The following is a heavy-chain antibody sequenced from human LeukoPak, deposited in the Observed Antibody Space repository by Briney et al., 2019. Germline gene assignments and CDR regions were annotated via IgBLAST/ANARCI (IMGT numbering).Heavy chain of an antibody. CDR1: GGSISSYY. D-gene: IGHD3-10*01. Sequence: SETLSLTCTVSGGSISSYYWSWIRQAPGKGLEWIGYIYYSGSTTYNPSLKSRVTISVDTSKNQFSLNLSSVTAADTAVYYCARAPPRGSYYRGYFDYWGPGTLVTVSS. V-gene: IGHV4-59*01. CDR2: IYYSGST. CDR3: ARAPPRGSYYRGYFDY. J-gene: IGHJ4*02.